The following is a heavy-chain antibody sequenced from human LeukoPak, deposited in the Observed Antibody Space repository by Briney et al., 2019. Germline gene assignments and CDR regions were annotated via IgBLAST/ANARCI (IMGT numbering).Heavy chain of an antibody. J-gene: IGHJ4*02. CDR1: GISVSSNS. CDR2: LLTGAST. D-gene: IGHD3-22*01. CDR3: ARSHYFDSSGSDFDS. V-gene: IGHV3-53*01. Sequence: GGSLRLSCSVTGISVSSNSLSWVRQAPGKGLEWVAALLTGASTYYTASVKGRFTISRDNPKNIVFLQMNSLIIEDTAVYYCARSHYFDSSGSDFDSWGQGTLVTVS.